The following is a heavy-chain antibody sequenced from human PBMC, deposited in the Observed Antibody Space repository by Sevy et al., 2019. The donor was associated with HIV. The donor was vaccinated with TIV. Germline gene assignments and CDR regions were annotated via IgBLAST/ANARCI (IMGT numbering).Heavy chain of an antibody. Sequence: ASVKVSCKVSGYTLTELSMHWVRQAPGKGLEWMGGFDPEDGETIYAQMFQGRVTMTEDTSTDTAYMELSSLRSEDTAVYYCASYEGGHYYDSSGPYYYYGMDVWGQGTTVTVSS. D-gene: IGHD3-22*01. CDR2: FDPEDGET. CDR3: ASYEGGHYYDSSGPYYYYGMDV. CDR1: GYTLTELS. J-gene: IGHJ6*02. V-gene: IGHV1-24*01.